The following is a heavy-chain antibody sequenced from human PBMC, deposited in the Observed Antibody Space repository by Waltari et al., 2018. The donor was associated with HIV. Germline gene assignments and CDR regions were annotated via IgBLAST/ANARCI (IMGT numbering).Heavy chain of an antibody. Sequence: QIQLVQSGAEVKKPGASVKVSCQASGYNFGSYGISRVRQVAGQGLEWMGWIGTNNGNTKYGQKFQDRVTMTTDTTMSTAYMELRSLRSDDTAVFYCARSERSQDQQLVSFFDYWGQGTLVIVSS. CDR3: ARSERSQDQQLVSFFDY. CDR1: GYNFGSYG. V-gene: IGHV1-18*04. CDR2: IGTNNGNT. D-gene: IGHD1-1*01. J-gene: IGHJ4*02.